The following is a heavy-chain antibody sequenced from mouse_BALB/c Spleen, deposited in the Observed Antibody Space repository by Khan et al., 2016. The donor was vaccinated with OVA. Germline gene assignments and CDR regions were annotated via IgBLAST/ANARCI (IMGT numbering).Heavy chain of an antibody. CDR3: VSPSWFVD. CDR1: GFNIKDTY. CDR2: IDPAIGNT. V-gene: IGHV14-3*02. Sequence: VRLQQSGAEAVKPGASVKLSCTASGFNIKDTYMHWVKQRPEQGLEWIGRIDPAIGNTKYDPKLQGKATITADTSSNTAYLQLSSLTSEDNAVYYGVSPSWFVDWGQGTLVTVSA. J-gene: IGHJ3*01.